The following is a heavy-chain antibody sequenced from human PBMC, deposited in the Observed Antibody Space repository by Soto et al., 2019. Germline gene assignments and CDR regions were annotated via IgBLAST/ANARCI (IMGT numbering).Heavy chain of an antibody. V-gene: IGHV1-8*01. J-gene: IGHJ6*01. CDR1: GYTFTSYD. Sequence: QVQLVQSGAEVKKPGASVTVSCKASGYTFTSYDINWVRQATGQGLEYMGWMNPNSGNTGYAQKFQGRVTMTRNTSISTAYMELTSLRSDDPAVYYCARERGRYGMDVWGQGTTVTVSS. CDR2: MNPNSGNT. CDR3: ARERGRYGMDV. D-gene: IGHD3-10*01.